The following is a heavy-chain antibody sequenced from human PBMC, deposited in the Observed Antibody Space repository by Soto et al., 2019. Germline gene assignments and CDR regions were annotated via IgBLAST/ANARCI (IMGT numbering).Heavy chain of an antibody. Sequence: ASVKVSCKASGGTFGSYTVTWVRQAPGQGLEWMGWISAYNGNTNYAQKLQGRVTMTTDTSTSTAYMELRSLRSDDTAVYYCARGGYSYGSDYYYGMDVWGQGTTVTVSS. CDR3: ARGGYSYGSDYYYGMDV. CDR1: GGTFGSYT. D-gene: IGHD5-18*01. CDR2: ISAYNGNT. V-gene: IGHV1-18*01. J-gene: IGHJ6*02.